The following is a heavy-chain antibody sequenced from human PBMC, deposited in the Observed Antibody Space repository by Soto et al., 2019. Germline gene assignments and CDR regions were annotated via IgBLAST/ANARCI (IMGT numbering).Heavy chain of an antibody. D-gene: IGHD5-12*01. CDR2: ISSSSSYI. CDR3: ARGDSGYDSEGY. CDR1: GFTFSSYS. J-gene: IGHJ4*01. V-gene: IGHV3-21*01. Sequence: EVQLVESGGGLVKPGGSLRLSCAASGFTFSSYSMNWVRQAPGKGLEWVSSISSSSSYIYYADSVKGRFTISRDNAKNSLYLQMNSLRAEDTAVYYCARGDSGYDSEGYWGHGTLVTVSS.